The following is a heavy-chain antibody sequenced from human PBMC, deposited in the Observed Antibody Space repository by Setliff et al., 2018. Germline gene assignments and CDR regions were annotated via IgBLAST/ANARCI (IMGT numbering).Heavy chain of an antibody. V-gene: IGHV4-4*07. CDR1: GGSINNYY. J-gene: IGHJ4*02. Sequence: PSETLSLTCTVSGGSINNYYWSWIRQPAGKGLQWIGRINTSGSTKYNPSLKSRVTMSVDTSKNQFSLKLSAVTAADTAVYYCAREVGGEGYFDSWGQGTLVTVSS. CDR2: INTSGST. D-gene: IGHD3-10*01. CDR3: AREVGGEGYFDS.